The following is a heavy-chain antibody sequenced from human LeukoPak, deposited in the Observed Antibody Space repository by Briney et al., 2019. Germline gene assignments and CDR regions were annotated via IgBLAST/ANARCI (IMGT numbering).Heavy chain of an antibody. J-gene: IGHJ3*02. CDR3: ARDGDYYDSSGYYSDAFDI. CDR2: INPNSGGT. V-gene: IGHV1-2*02. Sequence: EASVKVSCKASGYTFTSYYMHWVRQAPGQGLEWMGWINPNSGGTNYAQKFQGRVTMTRDTSISTAYMELSRLRSDDTAVYYCARDGDYYDSSGYYSDAFDIWGQGTMVTVSS. CDR1: GYTFTSYY. D-gene: IGHD3-22*01.